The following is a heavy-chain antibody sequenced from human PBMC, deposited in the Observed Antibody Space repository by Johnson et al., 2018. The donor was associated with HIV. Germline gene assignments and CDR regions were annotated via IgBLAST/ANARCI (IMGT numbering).Heavy chain of an antibody. CDR3: ARVRRQLVRLSAFDI. V-gene: IGHV3-7*01. Sequence: MLLVESGGGLVQPGGSLRLSCAASGFTFNNHWMTWVRQAPGTGLEWVATIKQDGSEKYYVDSVKGRFTISRDNAKNSLHLQMNSLRAEDTAVYFCARVRRQLVRLSAFDIWGQGTLVTVSS. J-gene: IGHJ3*02. D-gene: IGHD6-6*01. CDR1: GFTFNNHW. CDR2: IKQDGSEK.